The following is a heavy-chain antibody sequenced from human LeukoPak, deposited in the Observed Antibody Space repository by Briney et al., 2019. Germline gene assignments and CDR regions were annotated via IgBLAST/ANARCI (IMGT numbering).Heavy chain of an antibody. V-gene: IGHV4-59*12. D-gene: IGHD3-10*01. J-gene: IGHJ4*02. CDR2: IYYSGST. Sequence: SETLSLTCTVSGGSISSYYWSWIRQPPGKGLEWIGYIYYSGSTNYNPSLKSRVTISVDTSKNQFSLKLSSVTAADTAVYYCARDSGTFDYWGQGTLVTVSS. CDR3: ARDSGTFDY. CDR1: GGSISSYY.